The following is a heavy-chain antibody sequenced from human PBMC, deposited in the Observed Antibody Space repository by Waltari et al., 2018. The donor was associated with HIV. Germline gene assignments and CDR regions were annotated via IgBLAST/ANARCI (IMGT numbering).Heavy chain of an antibody. Sequence: QVQLVQSGAEVKKPGASVKVSCKAYGYTLTSYYMHWGRQAHGQGLEWMGIINPSGGSTSYAQKFQGRVTMTRDTSTSTVYMELSSLRSEDTAVYYCARTRGGGYWDYYYYGMDVWGQGTTVTVSS. CDR3: ARTRGGGYWDYYYYGMDV. J-gene: IGHJ6*02. D-gene: IGHD3-22*01. CDR2: INPSGGST. CDR1: GYTLTSYY. V-gene: IGHV1-46*01.